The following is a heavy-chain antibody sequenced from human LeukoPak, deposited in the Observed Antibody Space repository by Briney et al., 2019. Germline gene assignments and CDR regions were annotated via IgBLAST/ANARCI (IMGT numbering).Heavy chain of an antibody. J-gene: IGHJ3*02. CDR1: GGSISSSSYY. Sequence: SETLSLTCTVSGGSISSSSYYWGWIRQPPGKGLEWIGTIYYSGSTYYNPSLKSRVTISVDTSNDQFSLKLSSVTAADTAVYYCARDRRVEMATNALVSAFDIWGQGTMVTVSS. D-gene: IGHD5-24*01. CDR2: IYYSGST. V-gene: IGHV4-39*02. CDR3: ARDRRVEMATNALVSAFDI.